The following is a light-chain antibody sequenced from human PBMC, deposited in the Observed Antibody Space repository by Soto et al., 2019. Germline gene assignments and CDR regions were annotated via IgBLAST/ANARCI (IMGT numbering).Light chain of an antibody. CDR3: QQYNSYPLT. CDR2: KAS. V-gene: IGKV1-5*03. CDR1: QSISSW. Sequence: DIQMTQSPSTLSASVGDRITITCRASQSISSWLAWYQQKPGKAPNLLIYKASTLGSGVPSRFSGGGSGTDFSLTISSLQPDDFATYYCQQYNSYPLTSGGGTKVEIK. J-gene: IGKJ4*01.